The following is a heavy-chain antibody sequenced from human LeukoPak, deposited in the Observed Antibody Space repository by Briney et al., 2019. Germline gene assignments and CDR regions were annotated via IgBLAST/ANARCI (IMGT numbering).Heavy chain of an antibody. CDR3: ARDYYDFWSGSMDV. V-gene: IGHV4-4*07. CDR1: GGSIRSYY. Sequence: SETLSLTCTVAGGSIRSYYGSWIRQPAGKGLEWIGRIYTSGSTNYNPSLKSRVTMSVDTSKNQFSLKLSSVTAADTAVYYCARDYYDFWSGSMDVWGQGTTVTVSS. J-gene: IGHJ6*02. D-gene: IGHD3-3*01. CDR2: IYTSGST.